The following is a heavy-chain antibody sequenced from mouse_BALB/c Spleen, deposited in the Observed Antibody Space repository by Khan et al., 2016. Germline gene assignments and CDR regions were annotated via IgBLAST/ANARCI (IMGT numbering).Heavy chain of an antibody. V-gene: IGHV7-3*02. CDR3: ARDGRDYDEGFAY. Sequence: EVQLVESGGGLVQPGGSLRLSCATSGFTFTDYYMSWVRQPPGKALEWLGFIRNKANGYTTEYSASVKGRFTISRDNSQSILYLQMNTLRAEDSATYYCARDGRDYDEGFAYWGQGTLVTVSA. D-gene: IGHD2-4*01. J-gene: IGHJ3*01. CDR1: GFTFTDYY. CDR2: IRNKANGYTT.